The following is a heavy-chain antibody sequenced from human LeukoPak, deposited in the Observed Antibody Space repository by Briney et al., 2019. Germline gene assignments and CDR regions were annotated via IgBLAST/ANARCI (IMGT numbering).Heavy chain of an antibody. D-gene: IGHD3-10*01. Sequence: GGSLRLSCVASGFTFSTYTMNWIRQAPGKGLEWVSAISGSGGSTYYADSVKGRFTISRDNSKNTLYLQMNSLRAEDTAVYYCASMVRGGGPYDYWGQGTLVTVSS. CDR2: ISGSGGST. V-gene: IGHV3-23*01. J-gene: IGHJ4*02. CDR1: GFTFSTYT. CDR3: ASMVRGGGPYDY.